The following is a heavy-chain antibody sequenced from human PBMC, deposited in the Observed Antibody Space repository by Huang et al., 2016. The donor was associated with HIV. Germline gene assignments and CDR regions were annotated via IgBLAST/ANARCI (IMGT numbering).Heavy chain of an antibody. CDR2: SYYSGVS. Sequence: QVQLQESGPGLVKPSETLSLTCSVSGCSISSHYWGWIRQPPGKGLEWIGSSYYSGVSNYSPSLKGRVFISVDTSRNQFALKLGSVTAAGTAVYYCARDRRHCSGGSCYYSDYWGHGTLVTVSS. CDR1: GCSISSHY. CDR3: ARDRRHCSGGSCYYSDY. J-gene: IGHJ4*01. D-gene: IGHD2-15*01. V-gene: IGHV4-59*11.